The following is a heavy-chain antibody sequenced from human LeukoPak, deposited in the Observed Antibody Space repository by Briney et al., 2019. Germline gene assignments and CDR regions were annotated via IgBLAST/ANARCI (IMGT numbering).Heavy chain of an antibody. D-gene: IGHD6-6*01. CDR1: GFTFSSYN. CDR2: ISSSSSTI. Sequence: GGSLRLSCAASGFTFSSYNMNWVRQAPGKGLEWVSYISSSSSTIYYADSEKGRFTISRDNAKNSLYLQMNSLRDEDTAVYYCAREYSSSSGSVSDYWGQGTLVTVSS. CDR3: AREYSSSSGSVSDY. J-gene: IGHJ4*02. V-gene: IGHV3-48*02.